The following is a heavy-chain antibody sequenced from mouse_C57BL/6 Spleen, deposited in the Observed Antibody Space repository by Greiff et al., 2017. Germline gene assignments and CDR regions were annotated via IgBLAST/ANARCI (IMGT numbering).Heavy chain of an antibody. V-gene: IGHV5-16*01. CDR2: INYDGSST. CDR1: GFTFIDYY. Sequence: EVLLVESEGGLVQPGSSMKLSCTASGFTFIDYYMAWVRQVPEKGLEWVANINYDGSSTYYLDSLKSRFIISRDNAKNILYLQMSSLKSEDTATYYCAREGDCDLDYWGQGTTLTVSS. J-gene: IGHJ2*01. D-gene: IGHD2-13*01. CDR3: AREGDCDLDY.